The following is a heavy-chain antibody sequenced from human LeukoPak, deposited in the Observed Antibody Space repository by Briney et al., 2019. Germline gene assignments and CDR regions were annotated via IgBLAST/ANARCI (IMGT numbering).Heavy chain of an antibody. CDR2: ISYDGINK. D-gene: IGHD1-26*01. CDR1: GFTFSSFA. V-gene: IGHV3-30-3*01. J-gene: IGHJ3*02. CDR3: ARDSYYDAFDI. Sequence: LRLPCAASGFTFSSFAMHCVRQAPGKRLEWVAVISYDGINKYYAVSVKGRFTISRDNSKNPLYLQMTSLRAEDTAVYYCARDSYYDAFDIWGQGTMVSVSS.